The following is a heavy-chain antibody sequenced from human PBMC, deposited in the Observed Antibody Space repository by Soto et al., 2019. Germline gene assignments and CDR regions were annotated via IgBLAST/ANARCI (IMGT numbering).Heavy chain of an antibody. J-gene: IGHJ4*02. CDR3: ALRSMAVVPEY. Sequence: QVQLQESGPGLVKPSETLSLTCAVSGDSISTYYCMWIRQPPGKGLESIGYLYYGRSANYNPSLTSRGTLSADTSTNQCSLTLSSMTAADTAVYYCALRSMAVVPEYWGQGTLVTVSS. V-gene: IGHV4-59*01. CDR2: LYYGRSA. D-gene: IGHD3-22*01. CDR1: GDSISTYY.